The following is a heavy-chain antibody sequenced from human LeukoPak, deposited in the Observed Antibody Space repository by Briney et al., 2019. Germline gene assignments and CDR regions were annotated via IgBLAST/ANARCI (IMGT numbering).Heavy chain of an antibody. Sequence: PGGSLRLSCAASGFTFSSYGMHWVRQAPGKGLEWVAVISYDGSNKYYADSVKGRFTISRDNSKNTLYLQMNSLRAEDTAVYYCAKGKHCSSTSCSSKYYYGMDVWGQGTTATVSS. CDR2: ISYDGSNK. V-gene: IGHV3-30*18. J-gene: IGHJ6*02. D-gene: IGHD2-2*01. CDR1: GFTFSSYG. CDR3: AKGKHCSSTSCSSKYYYGMDV.